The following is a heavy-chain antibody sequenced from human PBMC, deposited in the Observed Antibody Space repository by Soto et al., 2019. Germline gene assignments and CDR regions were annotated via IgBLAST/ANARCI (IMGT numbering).Heavy chain of an antibody. J-gene: IGHJ4*02. Sequence: QLQLQESGSGLVKPSQTLSLTCAVSGGSISSGGYSWSWIRQPPGKGLEWIGYIYQSGSTYYNPALQRRVTISVDRSKTQFSLKLSSVTAADTAVYYCARGQVVAAQHWGQGTLVTVSS. CDR1: GGSISSGGYS. V-gene: IGHV4-30-2*01. D-gene: IGHD2-15*01. CDR3: ARGQVVAAQH. CDR2: IYQSGST.